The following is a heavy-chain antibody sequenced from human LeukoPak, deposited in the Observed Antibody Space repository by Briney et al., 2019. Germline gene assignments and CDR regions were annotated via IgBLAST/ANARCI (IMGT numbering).Heavy chain of an antibody. J-gene: IGHJ4*02. Sequence: SETLSLTCTVAGGSISSSNDYWSWIRQPPGKGLEWIGYIYYSGSTNYNPSLKSRVTMSVGTSKNQFSLKLSSVTAADTAVYYCARENYDSSGRFYFDYWGQGTLVTVSS. CDR2: IYYSGST. V-gene: IGHV4-61*01. D-gene: IGHD3-22*01. CDR1: GGSISSSNDY. CDR3: ARENYDSSGRFYFDY.